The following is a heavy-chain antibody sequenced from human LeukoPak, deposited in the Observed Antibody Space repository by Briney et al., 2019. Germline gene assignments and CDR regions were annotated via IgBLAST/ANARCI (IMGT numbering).Heavy chain of an antibody. V-gene: IGHV4-4*07. CDR2: ISTSGST. J-gene: IGHJ4*02. Sequence: SETLSLTCTVSGDSISNFYWCWIWHPARRGQEWIGSISTSGSTNYNPSLKSRVTMSVDTSKNQFSLKLTSVTAADTAVYYCAKYVPPATYYFDSWGQGTLVTVSS. CDR3: AKYVPPATYYFDS. D-gene: IGHD2-2*01. CDR1: GDSISNFY.